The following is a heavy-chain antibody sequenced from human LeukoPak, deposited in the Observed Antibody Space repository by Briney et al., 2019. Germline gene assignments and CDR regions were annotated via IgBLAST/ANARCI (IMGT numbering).Heavy chain of an antibody. CDR1: GGSIRSY. J-gene: IGHJ4*02. CDR3: AREILDGSGWYDY. CDR2: IYGSGST. D-gene: IGHD6-19*01. V-gene: IGHV4-4*07. Sequence: SETLSLTCTVSGGSIRSYWSWIRQPAGKGLEWIGRIYGSGSTDYNPSLKSRVTISVDTSKNQFSLKLRSVTAADTAVYYCAREILDGSGWYDYWGQGTLVTVSS.